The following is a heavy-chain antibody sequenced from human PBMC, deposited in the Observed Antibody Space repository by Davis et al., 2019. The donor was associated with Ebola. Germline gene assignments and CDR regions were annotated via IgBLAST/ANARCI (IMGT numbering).Heavy chain of an antibody. V-gene: IGHV1-3*01. CDR2: LHAGNGYT. CDR3: ARDIAAAGTTDY. D-gene: IGHD6-25*01. J-gene: IGHJ4*02. CDR1: GFTLTNYA. Sequence: ASVKVSCKASGFTLTNYAIHWVRQAPGQRLDWMGWLHAGNGYTKYSQKFQGRVSITVDTSASTLYLELSSLRFEDTAVYFCARDIAAAGTTDYWGQGTLVTVS.